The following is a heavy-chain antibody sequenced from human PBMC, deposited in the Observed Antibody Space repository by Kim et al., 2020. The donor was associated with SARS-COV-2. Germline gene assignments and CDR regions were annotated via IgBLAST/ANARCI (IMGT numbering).Heavy chain of an antibody. D-gene: IGHD5-12*01. J-gene: IGHJ4*02. CDR2: ISYDGSNK. CDR1: GFTFSSYG. Sequence: GGSLRLSCAASGFTFSSYGMHWVRQAPGKGLEWVAVISYDGSNKYYADSVKGRFTISRDNSKNTLYLQMNSLRAEDTAVYYCAKGGRWLQFLGHDYWGQGTLVTVSS. CDR3: AKGGRWLQFLGHDY. V-gene: IGHV3-30*18.